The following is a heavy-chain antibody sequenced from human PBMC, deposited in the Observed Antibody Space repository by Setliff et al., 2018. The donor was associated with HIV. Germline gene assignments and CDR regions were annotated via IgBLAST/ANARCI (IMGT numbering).Heavy chain of an antibody. CDR2: IYHSGST. CDR3: ARQGAGYYYDSSEYYTGNGFDM. D-gene: IGHD3-22*01. J-gene: IGHJ3*02. V-gene: IGHV4-38-2*01. Sequence: SETLSLTCAVSGYSISSGYYWGWIRQPPGKGLEWIGSIYHSGSTYYNPSLKSRVTISVDTSENQFSLKLSSVTAADTAVYYCARQGAGYYYDSSEYYTGNGFDMWGQGTMVTVSS. CDR1: GYSISSGYY.